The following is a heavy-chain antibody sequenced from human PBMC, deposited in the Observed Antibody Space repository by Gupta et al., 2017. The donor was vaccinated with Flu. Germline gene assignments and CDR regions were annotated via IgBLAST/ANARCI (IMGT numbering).Heavy chain of an antibody. CDR1: GFTFSSYS. CDR3: AGQKVDAFDI. V-gene: IGHV3-21*01. CDR2: ISSSSSYI. Sequence: EVQLVESGGGLVKPGGSLRLSCAASGFTFSSYSMNWVRQAPGKGLEWVSSISSSSSYIYYADSVKGRFTISRDNAKNSLYLQMNSLRAEDTAGYYCAGQKVDAFDIWGQGTMVTVA. J-gene: IGHJ3*02.